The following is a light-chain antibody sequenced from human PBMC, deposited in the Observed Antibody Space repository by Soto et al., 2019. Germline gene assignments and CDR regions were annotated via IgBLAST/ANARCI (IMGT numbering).Light chain of an antibody. CDR2: DAS. CDR1: QSINRW. J-gene: IGKJ1*01. Sequence: DIQMTQSPSTLSASVGDRVTITCRASQSINRWLVWYQQKPGKAPKVLIFDASILASGVPSRFSGSGSGTEFTLTICSLQPDDFATYYCQQYNNYLTWTFGQGTKVDIK. CDR3: QQYNNYLTWT. V-gene: IGKV1-5*01.